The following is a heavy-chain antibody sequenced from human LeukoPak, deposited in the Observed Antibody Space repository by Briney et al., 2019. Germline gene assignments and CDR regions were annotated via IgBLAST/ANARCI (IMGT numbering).Heavy chain of an antibody. CDR1: GFTFSSYA. V-gene: IGHV3-23*01. J-gene: IGHJ6*03. CDR2: ISGSGGST. CDR3: AKADDFWSGYYARYYYYYMDV. D-gene: IGHD3-3*01. Sequence: GGSLRLSCAASGFTFSSYAMSWVRQAPGKGLEWVSVISGSGGSTYYADSVKGRFTISRDNSKNTLYLQMNSLRAEDTAVYYCAKADDFWSGYYARYYYYYMDVWGKGTTVTVSS.